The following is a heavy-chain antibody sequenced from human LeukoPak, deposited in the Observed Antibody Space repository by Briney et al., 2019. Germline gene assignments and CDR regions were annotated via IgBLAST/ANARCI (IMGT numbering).Heavy chain of an antibody. CDR2: ISDSGGST. V-gene: IGHV3-23*01. D-gene: IGHD3-10*01. Sequence: GGSLRLSCGASGFTISSYAKSWVRQAPGKGLEWVSAISDSGGSTYYADSVKGRFTISRDNSKNTVSLQMNSLRAEDTALHFCAKQRILRGVIMDYNLDMWGQGTLVTVSS. J-gene: IGHJ4*02. CDR3: AKQRILRGVIMDYNLDM. CDR1: GFTISSYA.